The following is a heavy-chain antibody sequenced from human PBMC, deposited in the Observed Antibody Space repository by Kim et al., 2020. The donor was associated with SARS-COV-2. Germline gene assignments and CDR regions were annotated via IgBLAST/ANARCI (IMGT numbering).Heavy chain of an antibody. D-gene: IGHD6-13*01. CDR1: GGSISSGGYY. CDR3: ARERKRAAAGISGMDV. CDR2: IYYSGST. J-gene: IGHJ6*02. V-gene: IGHV4-31*03. Sequence: SETLSLTCTVSGGSISSGGYYWSWIRQHPGKGLEWIGYIYYSGSTYYNPSLKSRVTISVDTSKNQFSLKLSSVTAADTAVYYCARERKRAAAGISGMDVWGQGTTVTVSS.